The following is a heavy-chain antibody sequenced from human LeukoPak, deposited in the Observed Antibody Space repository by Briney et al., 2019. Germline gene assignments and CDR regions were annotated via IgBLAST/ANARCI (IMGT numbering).Heavy chain of an antibody. V-gene: IGHV3-48*03. CDR1: GFTFSSYE. CDR2: ISSSGSTI. CDR3: ARETYYYDSSGYYNYYYGMDV. D-gene: IGHD3-22*01. Sequence: GGSLRLSCAASGFTFSSYEMNWVRQAPGKGLEWVSYISSSGSTIYYADSVKGRFTISRDNAKNSLYLQMNSLRAEDTAVYCCARETYYYDSSGYYNYYYGMDVWGQGTTVTVSS. J-gene: IGHJ6*02.